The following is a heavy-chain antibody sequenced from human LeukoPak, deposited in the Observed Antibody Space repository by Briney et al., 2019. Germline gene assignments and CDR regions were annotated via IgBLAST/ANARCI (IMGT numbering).Heavy chain of an antibody. CDR2: IYYSGST. CDR1: GGSISSGGYY. V-gene: IGHV4-31*03. Sequence: SETLSLTCTVSGGSISSGGYYWSWIRQHPGKGLEWIGYIYYSGSTYYNPSLKSRVTVSVDTSKNQFSLKLSSVTAADTAVYYCARDEGLNWFDPWGQGTLVTVSS. CDR3: ARDEGLNWFDP. D-gene: IGHD3/OR15-3a*01. J-gene: IGHJ5*02.